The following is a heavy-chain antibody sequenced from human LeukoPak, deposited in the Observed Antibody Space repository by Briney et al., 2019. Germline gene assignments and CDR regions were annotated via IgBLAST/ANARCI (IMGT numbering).Heavy chain of an antibody. CDR3: AREYYGSQGAFDI. V-gene: IGHV1-46*01. D-gene: IGHD3-10*01. CDR1: GGTFSSYA. Sequence: ASVKVCCKASGGTFSSYAISWVRQAPGQGLGWMGIINPSGGSTSYAQKFQGRVTMTRDTSTSTVYMELSSLRSEDTAVYYCAREYYGSQGAFDIWGQGTMVTVSS. J-gene: IGHJ3*02. CDR2: INPSGGST.